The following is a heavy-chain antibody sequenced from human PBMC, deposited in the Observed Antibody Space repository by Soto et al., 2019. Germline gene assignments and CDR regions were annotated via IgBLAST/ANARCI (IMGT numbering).Heavy chain of an antibody. Sequence: PSETLSLTCTVSCGSISSGDYYWSWIRQPPGKGLEWIGYIYYSGSTYYNPSLKSRVTISVDTSKNQFSLKLSSVTAADTAVYYCASSGITIFGVVTRLFDYWGQGTLVTVSS. CDR1: CGSISSGDYY. J-gene: IGHJ4*02. D-gene: IGHD3-3*01. CDR3: ASSGITIFGVVTRLFDY. V-gene: IGHV4-30-4*01. CDR2: IYYSGST.